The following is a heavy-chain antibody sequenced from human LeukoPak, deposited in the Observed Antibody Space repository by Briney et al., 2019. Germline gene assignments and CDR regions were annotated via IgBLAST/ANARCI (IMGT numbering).Heavy chain of an antibody. V-gene: IGHV4-59*10. Sequence: SETLSLTCAVYGGSFSGYYWSWIRQPAGKGLEWIGRIYTSGSTNYNPSLKSRVTMSVDTSKNQFSLKLSSVTAADTAVYYCARVYSSGWYNAFDIWGQGTMVTVSS. CDR3: ARVYSSGWYNAFDI. CDR2: IYTSGST. CDR1: GGSFSGYY. J-gene: IGHJ3*02. D-gene: IGHD6-19*01.